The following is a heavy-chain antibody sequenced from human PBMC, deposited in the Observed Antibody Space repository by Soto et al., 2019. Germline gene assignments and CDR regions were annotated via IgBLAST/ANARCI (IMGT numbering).Heavy chain of an antibody. Sequence: SETLSLTCAVYGGSFSGYYWSWIRQPPGKGLEWIGEINHSGSTNYNPSLKSRVTISVDTSKNQFSLKLSSVTAADTAVYYCARESRRAVDYWGQGTLVTVSS. CDR3: ARESRRAVDY. D-gene: IGHD6-13*01. CDR1: GGSFSGYY. J-gene: IGHJ4*02. CDR2: INHSGST. V-gene: IGHV4-34*01.